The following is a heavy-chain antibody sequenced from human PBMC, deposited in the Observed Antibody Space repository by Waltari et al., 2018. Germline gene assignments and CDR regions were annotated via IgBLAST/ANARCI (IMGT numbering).Heavy chain of an antibody. CDR3: ARVRTRFWYDAFGV. V-gene: IGHV1-2*02. CDR1: GYTFNSYD. CDR2: ISPKSGGT. D-gene: IGHD3-3*01. J-gene: IGHJ3*01. Sequence: QALLVQSETEVKKPGASVTVSCKASGYTFNSYDIHWARQAPGQGLVWVGWISPKSGGTNYARKCQGRVSLTSDTAISTVYLGLSGLGSEVTAFYFCARVRTRFWYDAFGVWGLVTIVAVSS.